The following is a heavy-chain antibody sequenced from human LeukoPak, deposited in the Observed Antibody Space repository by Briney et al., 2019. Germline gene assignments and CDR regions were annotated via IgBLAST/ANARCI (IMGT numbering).Heavy chain of an antibody. CDR3: ARVGYCSSTSCPPSGYYYGMDV. CDR1: GDSVSSNSAA. CDR2: TYYRSKWYD. Sequence: SQTLSLTCAISGDSVSSNSAAWNWIRPSPSRDLEWLGRTYYRSKWYDDYPVSVKGRITINPDTSKNQFSLQLNSVTPEDTAVYYCARVGYCSSTSCPPSGYYYGMDVWGQGTTVTVSS. V-gene: IGHV6-1*01. J-gene: IGHJ6*02. D-gene: IGHD2-2*01.